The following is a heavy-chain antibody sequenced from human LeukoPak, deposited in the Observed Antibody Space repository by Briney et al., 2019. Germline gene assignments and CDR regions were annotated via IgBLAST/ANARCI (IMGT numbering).Heavy chain of an antibody. CDR3: ATDHSGSWFSSNAFDI. CDR1: GYTFTSYG. D-gene: IGHD1-26*01. Sequence: GASVKVSCKASGYTFTSYGISWVRQAPGQGLEWMGWISAYNGNTNYAQKFQGRVTMTEDTSTDTAYMELSSLRSEDTAVYYCATDHSGSWFSSNAFDIWGQGTMVTVSS. CDR2: ISAYNGNT. J-gene: IGHJ3*02. V-gene: IGHV1-18*01.